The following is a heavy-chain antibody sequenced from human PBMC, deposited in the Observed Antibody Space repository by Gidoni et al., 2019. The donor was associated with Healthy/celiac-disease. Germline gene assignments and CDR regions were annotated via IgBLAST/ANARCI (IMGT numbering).Heavy chain of an antibody. Sequence: QVPLVQPGRGVVRPWRSLRLACAASGVTSCAHGMRWVRQAPGKGLAWVAVISYDGSNKYYADSVKGRFTISRDNSKNTLYLQMNRLRAEDTAVYYCAKALCCSGGSCYDAFDIWGQGTMVTVSS. J-gene: IGHJ3*02. CDR2: ISYDGSNK. D-gene: IGHD2-15*01. CDR1: GVTSCAHG. V-gene: IGHV3-30*18. CDR3: AKALCCSGGSCYDAFDI.